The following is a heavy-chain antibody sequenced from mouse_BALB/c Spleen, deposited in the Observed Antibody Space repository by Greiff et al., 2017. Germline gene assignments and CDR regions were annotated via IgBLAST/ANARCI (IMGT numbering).Heavy chain of an antibody. D-gene: IGHD2-10*02. CDR3: AREYGNYRFAY. CDR1: GFSLTSYG. V-gene: IGHV2-9*02. J-gene: IGHJ3*01. Sequence: VMLVESGPGLVAPSQSLSITCTVSGFSLTSYGVHWVRQPPGKGLEWLGVIWAGGSTNYNSALMSRLSISKDNSKSQVFLKMNSLQTDDTAMYYCAREYGNYRFAYWGQGTLVTVSA. CDR2: IWAGGST.